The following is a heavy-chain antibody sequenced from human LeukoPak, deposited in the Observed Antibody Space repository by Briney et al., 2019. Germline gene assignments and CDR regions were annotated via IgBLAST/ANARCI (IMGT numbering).Heavy chain of an antibody. CDR2: ISGSGGST. V-gene: IGHV3-23*01. D-gene: IGHD3-3*01. CDR3: AKDQKVLRFLEWLFVYGMDV. J-gene: IGHJ6*02. CDR1: GFTFSSYA. Sequence: GGSLRLSCAASGFTFSSYAMSWVRQAPGKGLEWVSAISGSGGSTYYADSVKGRFTTSRDNSKNTLYLQMNSLRAEDTAVYYCAKDQKVLRFLEWLFVYGMDVWGQGTTVTVSS.